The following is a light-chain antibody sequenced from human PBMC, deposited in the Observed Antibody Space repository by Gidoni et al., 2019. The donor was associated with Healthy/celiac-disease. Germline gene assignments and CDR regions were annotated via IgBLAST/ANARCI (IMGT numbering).Light chain of an antibody. CDR2: KDS. J-gene: IGLJ2*01. V-gene: IGLV3-25*03. Sequence: SYELTQPPSVSVSPGQTARITCSGDALPKQYAYWYQQKLGQAPVLVIYKDSERPSGIPERFSGSSSGTTVTLTISGVQAEDEADYYCQSADSSGTYRVVFGGGTKLTVL. CDR1: ALPKQY. CDR3: QSADSSGTYRVV.